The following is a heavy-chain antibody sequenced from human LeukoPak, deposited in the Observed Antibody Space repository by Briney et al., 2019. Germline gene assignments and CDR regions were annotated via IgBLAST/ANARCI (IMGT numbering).Heavy chain of an antibody. CDR1: GGSISSGSYY. CDR2: IYTSGGT. Sequence: SQTLSLTCTVSGGSISSGSYYWSWIRQPAGKGLEWIGRIYTSGGTNYNPSLKSRVTISVDTSKNQFSLKLSSVTAADTAVYYCARFSLLRQTGYWGQGTLVTVSS. V-gene: IGHV4-61*02. D-gene: IGHD3-22*01. CDR3: ARFSLLRQTGY. J-gene: IGHJ4*02.